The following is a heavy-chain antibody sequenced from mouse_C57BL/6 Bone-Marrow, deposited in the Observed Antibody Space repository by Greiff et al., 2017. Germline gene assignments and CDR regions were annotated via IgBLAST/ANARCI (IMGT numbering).Heavy chain of an antibody. CDR2: ISSGGSYT. CDR1: GFTFSSYG. Sequence: EVMLMESGGDLVKPGGSLKLSCAASGFTFSSYGMSWVRQTPDKRLEWVATISSGGSYTYYPDSVKGRFTISRDNAKNTLYLQMSSLKSEDTAMYYCARHADYLYAMDYWGQGTSVTVSS. V-gene: IGHV5-6*01. J-gene: IGHJ4*01. CDR3: ARHADYLYAMDY. D-gene: IGHD2-4*01.